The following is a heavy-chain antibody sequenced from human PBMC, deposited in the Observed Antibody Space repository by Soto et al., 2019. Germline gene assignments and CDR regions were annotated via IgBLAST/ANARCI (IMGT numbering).Heavy chain of an antibody. CDR3: AGTLGYCSGGSCYWFDP. CDR2: IDPSDSYT. Sequence: PGESLKISCKGSGYSFTSYWISWVRQMPGKGLEWMGRIDPSDSYTNYSPSFQGHVTISADKSISTAYLQWSSLKASDTAMYYCAGTLGYCSGGSCYWFDPWGQGTLVTVS. D-gene: IGHD2-15*01. J-gene: IGHJ5*02. CDR1: GYSFTSYW. V-gene: IGHV5-10-1*01.